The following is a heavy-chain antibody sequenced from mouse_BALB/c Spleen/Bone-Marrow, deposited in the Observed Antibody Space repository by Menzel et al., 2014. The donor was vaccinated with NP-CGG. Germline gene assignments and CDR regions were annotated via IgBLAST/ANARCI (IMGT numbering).Heavy chain of an antibody. CDR3: ARGFHLDY. V-gene: IGHV2-9*02. CDR2: IWAGGST. J-gene: IGHJ2*01. CDR1: GFSLTSYG. D-gene: IGHD1-2*01. Sequence: QVQLKQSGPGLVAPSQSLSITCTVSGFSLTSYGVHWVRQPPGKGLEWLGVIWAGGSTNYNSALMSRLSISKDNSKSQVFLTMNSLQTDVTAMYYCARGFHLDYWGQGTTLTVSS.